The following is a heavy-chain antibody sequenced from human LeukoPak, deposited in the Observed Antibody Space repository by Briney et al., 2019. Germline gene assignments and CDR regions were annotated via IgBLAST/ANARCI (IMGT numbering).Heavy chain of an antibody. CDR2: MRYDGKTE. CDR3: AKDLNTVVKQYFDS. D-gene: IGHD2-15*01. CDR1: GFPFSSYG. V-gene: IGHV3-30*02. J-gene: IGHJ4*02. Sequence: WGSLRLSCTGSGFPFSSYGMHWVRQTPGRGLEWVAFMRYDGKTEYYADSVKGRFTIAREDSHSTVHLHMKDLRPDDAAVHFCAKDLNTVVKQYFDSWGQGTLVSVSS.